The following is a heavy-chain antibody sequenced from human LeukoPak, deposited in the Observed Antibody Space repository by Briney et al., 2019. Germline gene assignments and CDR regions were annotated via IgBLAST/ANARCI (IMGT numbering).Heavy chain of an antibody. CDR3: VRVRYSSNWYQNY. J-gene: IGHJ4*02. Sequence: GGSLRLSCSASGFTFSSYSMVWVRQAPGKGLEYVSAVSSSGGGTYYADSVKDRFTISRDNSKNTLYLQMSSLRPEDTAVYYCVRVRYSSNWYQNYWGQGTLVTVSS. V-gene: IGHV3-64D*06. D-gene: IGHD6-13*01. CDR1: GFTFSSYS. CDR2: VSSSGGGT.